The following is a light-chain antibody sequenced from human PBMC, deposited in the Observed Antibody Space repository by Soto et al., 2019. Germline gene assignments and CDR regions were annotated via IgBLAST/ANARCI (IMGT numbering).Light chain of an antibody. CDR1: QSVSNN. CDR3: QQYNNWPFT. Sequence: EIVMTQSPVTLSLSPGERATLSCRASQSVSNNLGWYQQKPGQPPRLLIYDASTRATGIPASFSASGSGSDFTLTISSLQSEDFAVYYCQQYNNWPFTFGGGTKVEI. V-gene: IGKV3-15*01. J-gene: IGKJ4*01. CDR2: DAS.